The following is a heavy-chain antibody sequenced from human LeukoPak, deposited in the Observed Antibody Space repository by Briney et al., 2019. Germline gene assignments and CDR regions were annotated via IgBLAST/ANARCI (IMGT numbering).Heavy chain of an antibody. Sequence: TSVKVSCKASGFTFTSSAMQWVRQARGLRLEWIGWIVVGSGNTNYAKKFQERVTMTRDTSTSRVYMELSSLRSEDTAVYYCARDSGLFGEFIDYWGQGTLVTVSS. CDR3: ARDSGLFGEFIDY. CDR1: GFTFTSSA. CDR2: IVVGSGNT. D-gene: IGHD3-10*02. J-gene: IGHJ4*02. V-gene: IGHV1-58*02.